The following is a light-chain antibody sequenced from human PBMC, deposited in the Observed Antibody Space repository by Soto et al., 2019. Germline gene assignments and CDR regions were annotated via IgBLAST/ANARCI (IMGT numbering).Light chain of an antibody. J-gene: IGLJ1*01. Sequence: QSVLTQPPSASGTPGQRVTISCSGSTSNIGRTTVNWYQQLPGTAPKLLIYDDNNRPSGVPDRFSGSKSGTSASLAITGLQAEDEADYYCQSYDSSLSGYVFGTGTKVTVL. CDR1: TSNIGRTT. V-gene: IGLV1-40*01. CDR2: DDN. CDR3: QSYDSSLSGYV.